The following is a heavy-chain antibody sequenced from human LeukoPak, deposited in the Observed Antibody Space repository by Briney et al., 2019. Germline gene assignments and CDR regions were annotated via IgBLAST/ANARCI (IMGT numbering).Heavy chain of an antibody. CDR2: IYYSGST. CDR3: ARAPTTLFDY. CDR1: GGSISSYY. Sequence: SETLSLTCTVSGGSISSYYWSWIRQPPGQGLEWIGYIYYSGSTNYNPSLKSRVTISVDTSKNQFSLKLSSVTAADTAVYYCARAPTTLFDYWGQGTLVTVSS. D-gene: IGHD5-12*01. J-gene: IGHJ4*02. V-gene: IGHV4-59*01.